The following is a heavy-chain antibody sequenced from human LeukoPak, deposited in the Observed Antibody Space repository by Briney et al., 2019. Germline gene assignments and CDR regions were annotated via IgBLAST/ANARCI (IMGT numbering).Heavy chain of an antibody. V-gene: IGHV3-23*01. CDR2: ISGSGGST. CDR1: GFTVDSNY. Sequence: GGSLRLSCAASGFTVDSNYLSWVRQAPGKGLEWVSAISGSGGSTYYADSVKGRFTISRDNSKNTLYLQMNSLRAEDTAVYYCAKSVYYFDYWGQGTLVTVSS. CDR3: AKSVYYFDY. J-gene: IGHJ4*02.